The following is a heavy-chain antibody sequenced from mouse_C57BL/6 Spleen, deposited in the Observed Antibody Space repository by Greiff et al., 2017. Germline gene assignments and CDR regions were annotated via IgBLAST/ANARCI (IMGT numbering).Heavy chain of an antibody. CDR2: IDPANGGT. D-gene: IGHD1-1*01. Sequence: EVQLQQSGAELVRPGASVKLPCTASGYTFTDYYMHWVKQSPGQSLEWIGGIDPANGGTIYDPKFQGKATLTVDKSSSTAYLELRSLTSEDTAVYYCARRCSTDDLDYWGQGTTLTVSS. J-gene: IGHJ2*01. CDR1: GYTFTDYY. V-gene: IGHV1-18*01. CDR3: ARRCSTDDLDY.